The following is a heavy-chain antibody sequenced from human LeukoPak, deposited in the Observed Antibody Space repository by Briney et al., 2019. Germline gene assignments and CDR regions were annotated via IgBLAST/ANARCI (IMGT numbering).Heavy chain of an antibody. J-gene: IGHJ4*02. CDR2: IYSAGNT. D-gene: IGHD6-19*01. Sequence: GGSLRLSCVASGFTVSSNYMSWVRQAPGKGLEWVSVIYSAGNTYYADSVKGRFTISRHNSENTLYLHMNSLRVEDTAVYFCARGGTPGYSSGRVDYWGQGTLVTVSS. V-gene: IGHV3-53*04. CDR1: GFTVSSNY. CDR3: ARGGTPGYSSGRVDY.